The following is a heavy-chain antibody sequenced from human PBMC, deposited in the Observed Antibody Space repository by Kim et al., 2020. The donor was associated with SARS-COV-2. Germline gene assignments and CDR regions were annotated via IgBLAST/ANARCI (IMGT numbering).Heavy chain of an antibody. CDR2: IYYSGST. V-gene: IGHV4-39*01. CDR3: ARHVEIAARPELVDY. Sequence: SETLSLTCTVSGGSISSSSYYWGWIRQPPGKGLEWIGSIYYSGSTYYNPSLKSRVTISVDTSKNQFSLKLSSVTAADTAVYYCARHVEIAARPELVDYWGQGTLVTVSS. CDR1: GGSISSSSYY. D-gene: IGHD6-6*01. J-gene: IGHJ4*02.